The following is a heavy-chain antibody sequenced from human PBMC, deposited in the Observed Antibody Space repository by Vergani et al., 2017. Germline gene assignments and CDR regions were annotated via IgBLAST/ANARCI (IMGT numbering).Heavy chain of an antibody. J-gene: IGHJ5*02. D-gene: IGHD6-19*01. CDR3: ARERLGSGWYTYGFDP. V-gene: IGHV4-59*10. Sequence: QVQLQQWGAGLLKPSETLSLTCAVYGGSFSGYYWSWIRQPPGKGLEWIGRIYTSGSTNYNPSLKSRVTISVDTSKNQFSLKLSSVTAADTAVYYCARERLGSGWYTYGFDPWGQGTLVTVSS. CDR2: IYTSGST. CDR1: GGSFSGYY.